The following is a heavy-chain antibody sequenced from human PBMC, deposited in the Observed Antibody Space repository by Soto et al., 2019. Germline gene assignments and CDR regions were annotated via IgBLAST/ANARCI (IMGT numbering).Heavy chain of an antibody. V-gene: IGHV3-23*01. J-gene: IGHJ4*02. CDR2: ISGGGGST. CDR3: ATTSPSSGWYGGFDY. Sequence: LRLSCAASGFTFSSYAMNWVRQAPGKGLEWVSAISGGGGSTYYPDSVKGRFTISRDISKNTLYLQMNSLGAEDTAVYYCATTSPSSGWYGGFDYWGQGTLVTVSS. D-gene: IGHD6-19*01. CDR1: GFTFSSYA.